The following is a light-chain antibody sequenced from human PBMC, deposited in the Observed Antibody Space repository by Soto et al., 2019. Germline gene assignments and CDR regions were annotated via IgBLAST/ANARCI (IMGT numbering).Light chain of an antibody. CDR2: AAS. V-gene: IGKV1-12*01. CDR3: QQANSFPLT. J-gene: IGKJ4*01. CDR1: QDISSR. Sequence: DIQMTQSPSSVSASVGDRVTITCRASQDISSRLAWYQQKPGKAPKLLISAASSLHSGVPARFSGSDSGTDFTLTISSVQPEDSATYYCQQANSFPLTFGGGTKVEI.